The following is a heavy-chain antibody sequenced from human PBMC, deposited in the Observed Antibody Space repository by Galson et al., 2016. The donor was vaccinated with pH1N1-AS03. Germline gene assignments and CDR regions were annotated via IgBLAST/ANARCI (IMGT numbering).Heavy chain of an antibody. CDR1: GFTFSSYE. J-gene: IGHJ6*02. D-gene: IGHD5-12*01. V-gene: IGHV3-48*03. CDR2: ISSSGSTI. Sequence: SLRLSCAASGFTFSSYEMNWVRQAPGKGLEWVSYISSSGSTIYYADSVKGRFTISRDNAKNSLYLQMNSLRAEDTAVYYCARDDSGYDLFYYYGIDVWGQGTLVTVSS. CDR3: ARDDSGYDLFYYYGIDV.